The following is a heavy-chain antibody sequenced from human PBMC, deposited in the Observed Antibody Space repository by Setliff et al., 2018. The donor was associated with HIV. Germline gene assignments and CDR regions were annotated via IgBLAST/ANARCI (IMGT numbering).Heavy chain of an antibody. CDR3: ARGDFYDSSGYFTDAFDI. CDR2: ISSSTYI. V-gene: IGHV3-21*04. Sequence: PGGSLRLSCAASGFIFSVYSMNWVRQAPGKGLEWVSSISSSTYIYYADSVKGRFTISRDNAKNSLYLQMNSLRAEDTAVYYCARGDFYDSSGYFTDAFDIWGQGTVVTVSS. D-gene: IGHD3-22*01. CDR1: GFIFSVYS. J-gene: IGHJ3*02.